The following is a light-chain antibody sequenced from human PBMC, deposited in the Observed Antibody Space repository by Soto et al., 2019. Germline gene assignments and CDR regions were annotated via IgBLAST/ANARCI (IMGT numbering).Light chain of an antibody. V-gene: IGKV1-5*01. J-gene: IGKJ3*01. CDR2: DAS. CDR3: QHYHSYFLT. Sequence: DIPMTQSPSTLSASVGDRVTITCRASQSISRSLAWYQQKPGKAPNLLIYDASSLESGVPSRFSGSGFGTEFTLTISSLQPDDFATYYCQHYHSYFLTFGPGTTVDIK. CDR1: QSISRS.